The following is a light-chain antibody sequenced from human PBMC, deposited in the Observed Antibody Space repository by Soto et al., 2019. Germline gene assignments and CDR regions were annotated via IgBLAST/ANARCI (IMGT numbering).Light chain of an antibody. J-gene: IGKJ1*01. CDR3: QQTYGPPWT. Sequence: DIQVTQSPSSLSATVGDRVTITCRASQDIGRSLTWYQQKSGKAPKLLIYGASSLRSGVPSRFSGAGSGTEFTLTVSSLQAEDFATYYCQQTYGPPWTFGQGTRVEIK. CDR2: GAS. V-gene: IGKV1-39*01. CDR1: QDIGRS.